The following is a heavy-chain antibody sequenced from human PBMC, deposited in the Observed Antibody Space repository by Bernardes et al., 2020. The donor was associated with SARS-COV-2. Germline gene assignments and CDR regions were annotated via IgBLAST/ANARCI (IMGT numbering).Heavy chain of an antibody. V-gene: IGHV3-9*01. CDR2: ISWNSGNI. Sequence: GGSLRLSCAASGFTFDDYAMHWVRQAPGKGLQWLSGISWNSGNIGYADSVKGRFTISRDNAKNSLYLQMNGLRVEDTALYYCAKARFPIVGATMGIFDYWGQGTPVTVSS. D-gene: IGHD1-26*01. J-gene: IGHJ4*02. CDR3: AKARFPIVGATMGIFDY. CDR1: GFTFDDYA.